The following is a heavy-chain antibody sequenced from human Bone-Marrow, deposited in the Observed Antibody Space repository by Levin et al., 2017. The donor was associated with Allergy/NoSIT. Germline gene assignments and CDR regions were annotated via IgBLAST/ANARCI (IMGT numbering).Heavy chain of an antibody. CDR1: GGSISSNY. V-gene: IGHV4-59*01. D-gene: IGHD5-18*01. Sequence: SQTLSLTCTVSGGSISSNYWSWIRQPPGKGLEWIGYIYYSGSANYNPSLKSRVTISLDTSKNQFSLKLSSVTAADTAVYYCASYGYSYAIAEYFHHWGQGTLVTVSS. J-gene: IGHJ1*01. CDR3: ASYGYSYAIAEYFHH. CDR2: IYYSGSA.